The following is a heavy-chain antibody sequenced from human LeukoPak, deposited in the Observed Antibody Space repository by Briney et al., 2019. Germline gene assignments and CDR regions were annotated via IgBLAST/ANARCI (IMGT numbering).Heavy chain of an antibody. CDR2: LYYSGST. CDR1: GGSVSSSTYY. CDR3: ATLDPQWLITN. J-gene: IGHJ4*02. Sequence: WETLSLTCTVSGGSVSSSTYYWGWIRQPPGKGLEWIGTLYYSGSTSDNPSLQSRVTISVDTSKNQFSLKLSSVTAADTAVYYCATLDPQWLITNWGQGTLVTVSS. V-gene: IGHV4-39*01. D-gene: IGHD6-19*01.